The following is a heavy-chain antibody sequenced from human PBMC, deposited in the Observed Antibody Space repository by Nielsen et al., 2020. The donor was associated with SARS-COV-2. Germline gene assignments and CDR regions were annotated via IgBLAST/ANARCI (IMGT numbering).Heavy chain of an antibody. CDR1: GFNVSSNY. Sequence: GESLKIYCAASGFNVSSNYMSWVRPDPGKGLEWVANIKQDGSEKYYVDSVKGRFTISRDNAKNSLYLQMDSLRAEDTAVYYCARDLGEKTYYDFWSGYYFGMDVWGKGTTVTVSA. CDR2: IKQDGSEK. CDR3: ARDLGEKTYYDFWSGYYFGMDV. D-gene: IGHD3-3*01. V-gene: IGHV3-7*01. J-gene: IGHJ6*04.